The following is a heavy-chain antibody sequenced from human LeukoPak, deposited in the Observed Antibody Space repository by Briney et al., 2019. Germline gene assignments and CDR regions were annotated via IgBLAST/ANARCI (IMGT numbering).Heavy chain of an antibody. CDR2: INHSGST. V-gene: IGHV4-34*01. J-gene: IGHJ4*02. CDR1: GGSFSGYY. Sequence: SETLSLTCAVYGGSFSGYYWSWIRQPPGKGLEWIGEINHSGSTNYNPSLKSRVTISVDTSKNQFSLKLSSVTAADTAVYYCAREPRPYNVWLDYWGQGTLVTVSS. CDR3: AREPRPYNVWLDY. D-gene: IGHD5-24*01.